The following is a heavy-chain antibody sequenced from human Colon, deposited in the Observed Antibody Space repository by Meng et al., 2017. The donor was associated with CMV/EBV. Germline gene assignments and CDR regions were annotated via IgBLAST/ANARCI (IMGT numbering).Heavy chain of an antibody. J-gene: IGHJ5*02. CDR3: ARLFDDRPGWFDP. Sequence: GESLKISCAASGFSFSDSYMSWVRQAPGKGLEWLSSITGSGRKVFYGDSMNGRITISRDNANNSLYPDMNSLTAEDTAVYYCARLFDDRPGWFDPWGQGTLVTVSS. V-gene: IGHV3-11*01. CDR1: GFSFSDSY. CDR2: ITGSGRKV. D-gene: IGHD3-10*01.